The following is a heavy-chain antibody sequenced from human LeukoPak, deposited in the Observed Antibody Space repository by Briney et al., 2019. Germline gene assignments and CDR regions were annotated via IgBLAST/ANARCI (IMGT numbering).Heavy chain of an antibody. CDR2: ISAYNGNT. CDR3: ARVTQGAVTMIVVSYFDY. J-gene: IGHJ4*02. V-gene: IGHV1-18*01. Sequence: VASVKVSCKASGYTFTSYGIRWVRQAPGQGLEWMGWISAYNGNTNYAQKLQGRVTMTTDTSTSTAYMELRSLRSDDTAVYYCARVTQGAVTMIVVSYFDYWGQGTLVTVSS. D-gene: IGHD3-22*01. CDR1: GYTFTSYG.